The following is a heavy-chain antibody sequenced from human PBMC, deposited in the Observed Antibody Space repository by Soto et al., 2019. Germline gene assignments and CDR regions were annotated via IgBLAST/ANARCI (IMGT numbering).Heavy chain of an antibody. CDR1: GFKFDDYM. D-gene: IGHD2-15*01. CDR3: AKEGNGGSSLDS. CDR2: ISWDGGSI. J-gene: IGHJ5*01. Sequence: GGSLRLSCEASGFKFDDYMMHWVRKAPGKRLEWISLISWDGGSIDYADSINGRFTVSRENSNTSLYLHMHSLTSDDTAFYFCAKEGNGGSSLDSWGQGTLVTVSS. V-gene: IGHV3-43*01.